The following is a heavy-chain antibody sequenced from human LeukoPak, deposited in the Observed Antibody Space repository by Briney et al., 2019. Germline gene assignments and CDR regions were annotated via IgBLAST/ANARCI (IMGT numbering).Heavy chain of an antibody. D-gene: IGHD5-12*01. V-gene: IGHV4-59*12. Sequence: PSETLSLTCTVSGGSISGYYWSWIRQPPGKGLEWIGYIYYSGSTDYNPSLKSRVTLLLDTSKNLFSLKVSSVTAADTAVYYCARATRSGYDAYYFDSWGQGTLVTVSS. CDR3: ARATRSGYDAYYFDS. J-gene: IGHJ4*02. CDR1: GGSISGYY. CDR2: IYYSGST.